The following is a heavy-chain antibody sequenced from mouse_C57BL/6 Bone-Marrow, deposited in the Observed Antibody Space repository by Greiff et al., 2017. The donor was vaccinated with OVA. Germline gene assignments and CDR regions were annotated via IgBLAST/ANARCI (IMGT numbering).Heavy chain of an antibody. Sequence: EVMLVESGGGLVKPGGSLKLSCAASGFTFSSYAMSWVRQTPEKRLEWVATISDGGSYTYYPDNVKGRFTISRDNAKNNLYLQMSHLKSEDTAMYYCARDPTGTYWYFDVWGTGTTVTVSS. CDR3: ARDPTGTYWYFDV. CDR1: GFTFSSYA. D-gene: IGHD4-1*02. CDR2: ISDGGSYT. V-gene: IGHV5-4*01. J-gene: IGHJ1*03.